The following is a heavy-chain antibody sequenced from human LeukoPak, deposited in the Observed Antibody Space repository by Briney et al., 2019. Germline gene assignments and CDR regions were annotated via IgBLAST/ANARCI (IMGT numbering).Heavy chain of an antibody. CDR3: ARETINCGGDCFDY. V-gene: IGHV3-48*03. J-gene: IGHJ4*02. CDR2: IDTSGNSK. D-gene: IGHD2-21*01. CDR1: GFILSDYE. Sequence: GGSLRLSCGASGFILSDYEVNWVRQAPGKGLGWIAYIDTSGNSKYHADSLKGRFTVSRDNAKNSVFLQMDSLRAEDTAVYYCARETINCGGDCFDYWGQGTLVTVSS.